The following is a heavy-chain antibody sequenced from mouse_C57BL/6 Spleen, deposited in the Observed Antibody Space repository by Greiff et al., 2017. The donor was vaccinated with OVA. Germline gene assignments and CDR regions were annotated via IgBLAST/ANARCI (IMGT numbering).Heavy chain of an antibody. CDR1: GYTFTDYE. J-gene: IGHJ1*03. V-gene: IGHV1-15*01. Sequence: QVQLQQSGAELVRPGASVTLSCKASGYTFTDYEMHWVKQTPVHGLEWIGAIDPETGGTAYNQKFKGKAILTADKSSSTAYMELRSLTSEDSAVYYCTRSLYGNYGHFDVWGTGTTVTVSS. CDR3: TRSLYGNYGHFDV. D-gene: IGHD2-1*01. CDR2: IDPETGGT.